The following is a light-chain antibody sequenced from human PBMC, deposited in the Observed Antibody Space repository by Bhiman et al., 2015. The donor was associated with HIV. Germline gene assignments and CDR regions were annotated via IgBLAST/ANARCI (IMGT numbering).Light chain of an antibody. Sequence: QSVLTQPPSVSAAPGQKVTISCSGSSSNIGNNYVSWYQQVPGTAPKLLIYTNNQRPSGVPDRFSGSKSGTSASLAISGLQSEDEADYHCAAWDDSLNVVVFGGGTKLTVL. CDR3: AAWDDSLNVVV. CDR2: TNN. J-gene: IGLJ2*01. V-gene: IGLV1-44*01. CDR1: SSNIGNNY.